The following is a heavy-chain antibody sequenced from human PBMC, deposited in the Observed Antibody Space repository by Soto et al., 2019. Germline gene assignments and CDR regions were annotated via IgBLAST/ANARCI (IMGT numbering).Heavy chain of an antibody. Sequence: EMQLVESGGGLVQPGGSLRLSCGASGFTFSSHWMSWVRQAPGKGLEWVANIKQDGSEKYYVDSVKGRFTISRDNARSSLFLQMNSLRAEDTAVYYCARTYSSSWYENDYWGQGTLVTVSS. D-gene: IGHD6-13*01. CDR2: IKQDGSEK. J-gene: IGHJ4*02. V-gene: IGHV3-7*03. CDR1: GFTFSSHW. CDR3: ARTYSSSWYENDY.